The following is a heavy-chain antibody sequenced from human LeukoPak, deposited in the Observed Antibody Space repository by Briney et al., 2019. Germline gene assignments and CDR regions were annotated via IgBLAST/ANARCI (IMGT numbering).Heavy chain of an antibody. V-gene: IGHV4-61*02. D-gene: IGHD6-25*01. CDR3: ARAGLAARRHNWFDP. J-gene: IGHJ5*02. CDR2: IYTSEST. CDR1: GGSISSGSYY. Sequence: SETLSLTCTVSGGSISSGSYYWSWIRQPAGKGLEWIGRIYTSESTNYIPSLKSRVTISVHTSKNQFSLKLSSATAADTAVYYCARAGLAARRHNWFDPWGQGTLVTVSS.